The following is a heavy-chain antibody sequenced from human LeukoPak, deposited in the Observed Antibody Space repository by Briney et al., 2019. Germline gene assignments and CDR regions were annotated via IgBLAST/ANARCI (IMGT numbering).Heavy chain of an antibody. CDR3: AKSAATQYCSSTTCYPFGPNWFDP. D-gene: IGHD2-2*01. CDR1: GFTFSRFW. J-gene: IGHJ5*02. Sequence: GGSLRLSCTASGFTFSRFWMSWVRQGPGKGLEWVANIKEDGSETYYVDPVKGRFTISRDNAKNSLYLQVNSLRAEDTAVYYCAKSAATQYCSSTTCYPFGPNWFDPWGQGTLVTVSS. CDR2: IKEDGSET. V-gene: IGHV3-7*05.